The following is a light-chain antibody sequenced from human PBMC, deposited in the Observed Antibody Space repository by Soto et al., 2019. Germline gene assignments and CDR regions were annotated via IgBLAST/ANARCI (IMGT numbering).Light chain of an antibody. CDR2: AVF. CDR3: QQVDSYPLT. Sequence: DIQLTQSPSFLSASVGDTVTITCRASQDISNFLAWFQQTPGRAPKLLIYAVFTLQSGVPSRFSGSGSGAEFTLTISSLQPEDFATYYCQQVDSYPLTFGGGTKVDIK. V-gene: IGKV1-9*01. J-gene: IGKJ4*01. CDR1: QDISNF.